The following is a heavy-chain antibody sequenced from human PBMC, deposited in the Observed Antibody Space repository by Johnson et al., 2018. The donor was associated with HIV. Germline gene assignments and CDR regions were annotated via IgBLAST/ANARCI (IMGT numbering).Heavy chain of an antibody. V-gene: IGHV3-20*04. D-gene: IGHD1-7*01. CDR1: GFTFSSYG. CDR2: INWNGGST. J-gene: IGHJ3*02. Sequence: VQLVESGGGLVKPGGSLRLSCAASGFTFSSYGMHWVRQAPGKGLEWVSGINWNGGSTGYADSVKGRFTISRDNAKNSLYLQINSLRAEDTALYYCARRGNYLADAFDIWGQGTMVTVSS. CDR3: ARRGNYLADAFDI.